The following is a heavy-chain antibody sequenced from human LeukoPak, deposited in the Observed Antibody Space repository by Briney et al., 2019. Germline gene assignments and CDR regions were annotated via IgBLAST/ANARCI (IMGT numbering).Heavy chain of an antibody. CDR2: INHSGST. Sequence: SETLSLTCAVYGGSFSGYYWSWIRQPPGKGLEWIGEINHSGSTNYNPSLKSRVTISVDTSKNQFSLKLSSVTAADTAVYYCARVRPEGDADPFDIWGQGTMVTVSS. V-gene: IGHV4-34*01. CDR1: GGSFSGYY. J-gene: IGHJ3*02. D-gene: IGHD3-10*01. CDR3: ARVRPEGDADPFDI.